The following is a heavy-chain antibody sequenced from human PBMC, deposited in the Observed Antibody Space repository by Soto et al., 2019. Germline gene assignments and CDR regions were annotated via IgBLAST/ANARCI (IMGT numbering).Heavy chain of an antibody. Sequence: EVQLLESGGGLVQPGGSLRLSCAASGFTFSSYAMSWVRQAPGKGLEWISIIGVGGGDRYYPESVEGRFTISRDNSRDTLYREMNSLRDEDTAVYYCARVRFGELVWGQGTLVTVSS. CDR2: IGVGGGDR. D-gene: IGHD3-10*01. CDR3: ARVRFGELV. CDR1: GFTFSSYA. V-gene: IGHV3-23*01. J-gene: IGHJ4*02.